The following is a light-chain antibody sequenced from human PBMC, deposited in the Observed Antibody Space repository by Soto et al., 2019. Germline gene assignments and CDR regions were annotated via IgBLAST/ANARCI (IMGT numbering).Light chain of an antibody. CDR1: QSVSSY. CDR3: QQSFSIPLT. CDR2: AAS. V-gene: IGKV1-39*01. J-gene: IGKJ4*01. Sequence: DIQMSQSPSSLSASVGDRVTITCRASQSVSSYLNWYQQQPGKAPMLLIYAASSLQSGAPSRFSGSGSGTDFTLTISSLQPEDFTIYYCQQSFSIPLTFGGGTKVEIK.